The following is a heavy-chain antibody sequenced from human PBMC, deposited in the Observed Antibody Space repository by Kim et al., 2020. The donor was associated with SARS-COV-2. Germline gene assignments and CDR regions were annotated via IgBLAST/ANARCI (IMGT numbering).Heavy chain of an antibody. CDR2: IAIDGYRT. CDR1: GFTFINHY. Sequence: GGSLRLSCEASGFTFINHYIHWVRQAPGKGLVWVSRIAIDGYRTDYADSVRGRFTMSRDNAKSTVYLQMNSLRVEDTAVYYCARHSYSGTPGDDFWGQGTLVTVSS. J-gene: IGHJ4*02. CDR3: ARHSYSGTPGDDF. V-gene: IGHV3-74*01. D-gene: IGHD1-26*01.